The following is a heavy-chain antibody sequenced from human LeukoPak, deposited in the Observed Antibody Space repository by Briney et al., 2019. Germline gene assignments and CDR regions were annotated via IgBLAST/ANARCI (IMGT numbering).Heavy chain of an antibody. CDR2: IYYSGST. D-gene: IGHD4-17*01. CDR1: GGSISSYY. V-gene: IGHV4-59*01. CDR3: ARHALDYGDYVDRIDY. J-gene: IGHJ4*01. Sequence: SETLSLTCTVSGGSISSYYWSWIRQPPGKGLEWIGYIYYSGSTNYNPSLKSRVTISVDTSKNQFSLKLSSVTAADTAVYYCARHALDYGDYVDRIDYWGHGTLVTVSS.